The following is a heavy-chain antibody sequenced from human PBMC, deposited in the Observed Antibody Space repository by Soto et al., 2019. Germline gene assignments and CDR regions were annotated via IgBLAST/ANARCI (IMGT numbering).Heavy chain of an antibody. Sequence: EVQLVQSGAEVKKPGESLRISCKGSGYSFTSYWISWVRQMPGKGLEWPGRIDPSDSYTNYSPSFQGHVTISADKSISTAYLPWSSLKASDTAMYYCARLPRGLLWFGEPNWFDPWGQGTLVTVSS. V-gene: IGHV5-10-1*03. CDR1: GYSFTSYW. CDR2: IDPSDSYT. J-gene: IGHJ5*02. CDR3: ARLPRGLLWFGEPNWFDP. D-gene: IGHD3-10*01.